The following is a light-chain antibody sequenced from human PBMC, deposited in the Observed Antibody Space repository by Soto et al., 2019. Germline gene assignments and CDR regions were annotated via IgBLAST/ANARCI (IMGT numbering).Light chain of an antibody. CDR3: QQCNSFWT. V-gene: IGKV1-5*01. J-gene: IGKJ1*01. CDR2: DVS. CDR1: QSISSW. Sequence: DIQMTQSPSTLSASVGDRVTITCLASQSISSWLAWYQQKPGKAPKLLIYDVSSLESGVPSRFSGSGSGTEFTLTISSLQPDDSATYYCQQCNSFWTFGQGTKVDI.